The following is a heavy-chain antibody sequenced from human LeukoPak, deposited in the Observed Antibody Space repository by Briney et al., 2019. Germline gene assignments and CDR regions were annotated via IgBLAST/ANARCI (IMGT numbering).Heavy chain of an antibody. CDR1: GFTVSSNY. Sequence: GGSLRLSCAASGFTVSSNYMSWVRQAPGKGLECVSVIYSGGSTYYADSVKGRFTISRDNSKNTLYLQMNSLRAEDTAVYYCARGNRWRYGMDVWGQGTTVTVSS. J-gene: IGHJ6*02. V-gene: IGHV3-66*01. CDR3: ARGNRWRYGMDV. CDR2: IYSGGST. D-gene: IGHD4-23*01.